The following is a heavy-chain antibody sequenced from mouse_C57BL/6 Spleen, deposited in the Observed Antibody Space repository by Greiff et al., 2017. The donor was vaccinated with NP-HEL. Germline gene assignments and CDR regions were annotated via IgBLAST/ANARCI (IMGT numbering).Heavy chain of an antibody. Sequence: VQLQQSGTVLARPGASVKMSCKTSGYTFTSYWMHWVKQRPGQGLEWIGAIYPGNSDTSYNQKFKGKAKLTAVTSASTAYMERSSLTNEDSAVYYCTRPLYYYGSSPYWYFDVWGTGTTVTVSS. D-gene: IGHD1-1*01. CDR2: IYPGNSDT. CDR1: GYTFTSYW. CDR3: TRPLYYYGSSPYWYFDV. J-gene: IGHJ1*03. V-gene: IGHV1-5*01.